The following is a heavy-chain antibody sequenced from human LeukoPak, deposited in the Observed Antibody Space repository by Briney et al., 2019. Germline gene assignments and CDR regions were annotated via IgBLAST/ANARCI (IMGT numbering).Heavy chain of an antibody. CDR2: IFYTAST. Sequence: PPETLCLTCTVSGGSISSYYWSWIRQPPGKGLEWIGYIFYTASTNYNPSLKSRVTISVDTSKNQFSLKLSSVTAADTAVYYCARDLSRAFDIWGQGTVFTVSS. CDR1: GGSISSYY. V-gene: IGHV4-59*01. CDR3: ARDLSRAFDI. J-gene: IGHJ3*02.